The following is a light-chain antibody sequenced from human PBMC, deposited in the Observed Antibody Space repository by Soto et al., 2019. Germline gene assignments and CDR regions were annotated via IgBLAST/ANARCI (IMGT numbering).Light chain of an antibody. CDR1: QSVSSY. V-gene: IGKV3-11*01. J-gene: IGKJ1*01. Sequence: EIVLTQSPATLSLSPGEGATLSCRASQSVSSYLAWYQQKPGQAPRLLIYDASNRATGIPARFSGSGSGTDFTLTISSLEPEDFAVYYCQQRSRAFGQGTKVDIK. CDR3: QQRSRA. CDR2: DAS.